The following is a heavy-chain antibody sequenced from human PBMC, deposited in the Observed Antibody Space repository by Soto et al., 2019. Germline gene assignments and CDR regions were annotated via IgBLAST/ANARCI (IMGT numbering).Heavy chain of an antibody. CDR2: IHHSGSS. J-gene: IGHJ4*02. V-gene: IGHV4-34*01. Sequence: PSETLSLTCAVYGGCLSGDYWSWIRQPPGKGLEWIGEIHHSGSSKYNPSLKSRVSISMDTSKDQFSLNLNSVTAADTPVYYCARKGGHFFDYWGQGILVTSPQ. CDR1: GGCLSGDY. CDR3: ARKGGHFFDY.